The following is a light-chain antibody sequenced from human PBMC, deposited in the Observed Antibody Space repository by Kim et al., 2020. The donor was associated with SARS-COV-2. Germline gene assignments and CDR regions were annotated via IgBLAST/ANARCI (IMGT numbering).Light chain of an antibody. CDR1: STNVGGNYD. CDR3: CAWDDSRNSWV. CDR2: QNV. J-gene: IGLJ3*02. Sequence: GQSVTISCTGSSTNVGGNYDVYLYQQPGSTATILIFQNVRRSSGGLSRFSGAQTATAAALVTSGLRSEDEADYYCCAWDDSRNSWVFGAGTKLTVL. V-gene: IGLV1-47*01.